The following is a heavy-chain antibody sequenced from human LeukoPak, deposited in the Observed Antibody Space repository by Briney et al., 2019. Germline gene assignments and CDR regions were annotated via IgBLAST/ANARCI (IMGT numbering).Heavy chain of an antibody. CDR2: ISAYNGNT. CDR3: ARGYHEYSSSSACFDY. Sequence: ASVKVSCKASGYTFTGYYMHWVRQAPGQGLEWMGWISAYNGNTNYAQKLQGRVTMTTDTSTSTAYMELRSLRSDDTAVYYCARGYHEYSSSSACFDYWGQGTLVTVSS. CDR1: GYTFTGYY. V-gene: IGHV1-18*04. J-gene: IGHJ4*02. D-gene: IGHD6-6*01.